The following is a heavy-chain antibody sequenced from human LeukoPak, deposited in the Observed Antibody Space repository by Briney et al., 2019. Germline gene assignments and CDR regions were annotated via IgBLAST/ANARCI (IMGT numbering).Heavy chain of an antibody. CDR3: AGPLGSPYFHH. D-gene: IGHD3-10*01. J-gene: IGHJ1*01. V-gene: IGHV3-48*01. CDR2: IDTSSTTK. Sequence: GGSLRLSCAASGFSFSSSGMNWVRQAPGKALEWVSYIDTSSTTKNYADSVKGRFTISRDNAKNSLYLQMNSLRVEDTAVYYCAGPLGSPYFHHWGQGTLVTVSS. CDR1: GFSFSSSG.